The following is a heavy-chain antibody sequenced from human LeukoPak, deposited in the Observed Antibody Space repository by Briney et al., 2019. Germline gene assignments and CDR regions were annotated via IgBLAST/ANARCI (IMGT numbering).Heavy chain of an antibody. CDR1: GYTFTSYD. Sequence: GASVKVSCKASGYTFTSYDINWVRQATGQGLEWMGWMNPNSGNTGYAQKFQGRVTMTRNTSISTAYMELSSLRSEDTAVYYCARGAWQWLVPSYDYWGQGTLATVSS. CDR3: ARGAWQWLVPSYDY. V-gene: IGHV1-8*01. J-gene: IGHJ4*02. D-gene: IGHD6-19*01. CDR2: MNPNSGNT.